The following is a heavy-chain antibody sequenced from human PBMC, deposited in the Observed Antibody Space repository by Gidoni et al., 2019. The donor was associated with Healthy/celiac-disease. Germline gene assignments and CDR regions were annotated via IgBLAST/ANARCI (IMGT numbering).Heavy chain of an antibody. CDR3: ARARPGRIQLIALPFVPIDY. CDR1: GFTFSSSA. Sequence: QVQLVESGGGVVQPGRSMSLSCAASGFTFSSSAMHWVRQAPGKGLEWVAVRSYDGSNKDYADSVKGRFTISRDNSKNTLYLQMNSLRAEDTAVYYCARARPGRIQLIALPFVPIDYWGQGTLVTVSS. V-gene: IGHV3-30-3*01. D-gene: IGHD5-18*01. CDR2: RSYDGSNK. J-gene: IGHJ4*02.